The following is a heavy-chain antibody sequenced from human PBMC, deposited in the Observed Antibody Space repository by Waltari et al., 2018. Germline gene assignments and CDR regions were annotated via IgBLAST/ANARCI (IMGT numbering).Heavy chain of an antibody. CDR1: GFTFSSYW. CDR3: ATGTSRNDY. CDR2: IKTDGSEK. Sequence: EVQLVESGGGLVQPGGSLRLSCAASGFTFSSYWMSWVSQAPGKGLDWVANIKTDGSEKYYVDSVKGRFTISRDNAKNSLYLQMNSLRAEDTAMYYCATGTSRNDYWGQGTLVTVSS. V-gene: IGHV3-7*01. J-gene: IGHJ4*02.